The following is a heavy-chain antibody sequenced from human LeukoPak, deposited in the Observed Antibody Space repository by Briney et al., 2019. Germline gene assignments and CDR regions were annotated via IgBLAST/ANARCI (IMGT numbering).Heavy chain of an antibody. CDR1: GGTFSSYA. D-gene: IGHD6-13*01. Sequence: SVKVSCKATGGTFSSYAISWVRQAPGQGLEWMGGIIPIFGTANYAQKFQGRVTITADESTSTAYMELSSLRSEDTAVYYCARVRDAGYSSSWYYYWGQGTLVTVSS. V-gene: IGHV1-69*13. J-gene: IGHJ4*02. CDR3: ARVRDAGYSSSWYYY. CDR2: IIPIFGTA.